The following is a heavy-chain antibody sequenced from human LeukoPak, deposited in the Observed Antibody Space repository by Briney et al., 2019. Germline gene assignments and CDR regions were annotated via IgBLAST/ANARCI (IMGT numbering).Heavy chain of an antibody. CDR2: VGPSGART. V-gene: IGHV3-21*01. J-gene: IGHJ4*02. D-gene: IGHD2/OR15-2a*01. CDR1: GFTFSHHG. CDR3: ARDSGFSGAQRGEF. Sequence: GGSLRLSCAASGFTFSHHGMNWVRQAPGKGLEWVSGVGPSGARTYYADSVKGRFTISRDNAKNSVYLQVNNLRAEDTAVYYCARDSGFSGAQRGEFWGQGTLVTVSS.